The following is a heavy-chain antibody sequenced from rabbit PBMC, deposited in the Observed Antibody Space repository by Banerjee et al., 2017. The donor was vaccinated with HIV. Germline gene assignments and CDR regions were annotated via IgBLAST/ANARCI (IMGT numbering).Heavy chain of an antibody. J-gene: IGHJ4*01. CDR3: ARDLAGVIGWNFKL. Sequence: QQQLEESGGGLVKPEGSLTLSCKASGIDFSRCGISWVRQAPGKGLEWIGFIDTNTGKTFYASWAKGRFTISKTSSTTVTLQMTSLTAADTATYFCARDLAGVIGWNFKLWGPGTLVTVS. V-gene: IGHV1S45*01. CDR1: GIDFSRCG. D-gene: IGHD4-1*01. CDR2: IDTNTGKT.